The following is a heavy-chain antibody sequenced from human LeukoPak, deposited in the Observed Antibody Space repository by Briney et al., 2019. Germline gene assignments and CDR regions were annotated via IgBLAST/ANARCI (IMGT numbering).Heavy chain of an antibody. D-gene: IGHD3-10*01. Sequence: GGSLRLSCAASGFTFSSYAMSWVRQAPGEGLEWVSAISGSGGSTYYADSVKGRFTISRDNSKNTLYLQMNSLRAEDTAVYYCAKGHYGSPEYYYYGMDVWGQGTTVTVSS. CDR2: ISGSGGST. CDR1: GFTFSSYA. CDR3: AKGHYGSPEYYYYGMDV. J-gene: IGHJ6*02. V-gene: IGHV3-23*01.